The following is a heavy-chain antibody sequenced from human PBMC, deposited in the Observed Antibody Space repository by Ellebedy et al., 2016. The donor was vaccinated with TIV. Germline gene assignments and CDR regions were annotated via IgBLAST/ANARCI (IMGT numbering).Heavy chain of an antibody. CDR1: GLPFASYA. CDR2: ISSSSSYI. J-gene: IGHJ4*02. D-gene: IGHD1-1*01. V-gene: IGHV3-21*01. Sequence: GGSLRLXXVASGLPFASYALNWVRQAPGKGLEWVSSISSSSSYIYYADSVKGRFTISRDNAKNSLYLQMNSLRAEDTAVYYCAREPDSRTLQQRDYWGQGTLVTVSS. CDR3: AREPDSRTLQQRDY.